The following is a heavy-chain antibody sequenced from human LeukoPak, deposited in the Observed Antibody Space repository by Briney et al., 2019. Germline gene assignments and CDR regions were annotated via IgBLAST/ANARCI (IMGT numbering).Heavy chain of an antibody. CDR3: ARVITRVYGDYVVVVGMDV. D-gene: IGHD4-17*01. V-gene: IGHV3-7*01. CDR2: IKEDGSEK. J-gene: IGHJ6*04. CDR1: GFSFSNYW. Sequence: PGGSLRLSCAASGFSFSNYWMSWVRQAPGKGLEWVANIKEDGSEKYYVDSVKGRFTISRDNAKNSLYLQMNSLRAEDTAVYYCARVITRVYGDYVVVVGMDVWGKGTTVTVSS.